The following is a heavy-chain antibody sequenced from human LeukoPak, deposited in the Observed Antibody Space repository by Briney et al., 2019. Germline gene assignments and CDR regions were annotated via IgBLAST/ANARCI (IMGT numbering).Heavy chain of an antibody. D-gene: IGHD1-1*01. J-gene: IGHJ4*02. CDR3: AKDKEGTLLQPSYYFDS. Sequence: GGSLRLSCAASGFTLSSDAMSSVRQAPREGLEWASSISGSGRSTHYADSAEGRFTISRDNSKNRLYLKMDSLRAEDTAVYYCAKDKEGTLLQPSYYFDSWGQGTLVTVSS. V-gene: IGHV3-23*01. CDR1: GFTLSSDA. CDR2: ISGSGRST.